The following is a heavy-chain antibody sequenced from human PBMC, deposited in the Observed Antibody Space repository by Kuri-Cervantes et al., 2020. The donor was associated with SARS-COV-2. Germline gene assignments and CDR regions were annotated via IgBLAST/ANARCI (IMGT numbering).Heavy chain of an antibody. CDR1: GFTFSSYS. CDR3: AKDKYYSSRGYFDY. J-gene: IGHJ4*02. V-gene: IGHV3-23*01. CDR2: ISGSGGST. D-gene: IGHD6-13*01. Sequence: ETLSLTCAASGFTFSSYSMNWVRQAPGKGLEWVSAISGSGGSTYYADSVKGRFTISRDNSKNTLYLQMNSLRDEDTAVYYCAKDKYYSSRGYFDYWGPGTLVTVSS.